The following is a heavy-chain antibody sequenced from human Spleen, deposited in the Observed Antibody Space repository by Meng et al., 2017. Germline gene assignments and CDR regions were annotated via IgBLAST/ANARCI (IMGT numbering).Heavy chain of an antibody. V-gene: IGHV1-46*03. CDR2: INPSDGIT. CDR1: GYTFTKYY. Sequence: QVQLVQSGAEVKKPGASVKVSCKASGYTFTKYYMHWVRQAPGQGLEWMGMINPSDGITNFAQRFQGKVIMTRDMSTGTVYMELAGLRSEDTAVYYCASYGDFAFLGFWGQGTLVTVSS. J-gene: IGHJ4*02. D-gene: IGHD4-17*01. CDR3: ASYGDFAFLGF.